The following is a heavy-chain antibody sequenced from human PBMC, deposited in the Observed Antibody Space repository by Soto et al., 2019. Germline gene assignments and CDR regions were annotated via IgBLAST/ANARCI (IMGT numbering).Heavy chain of an antibody. D-gene: IGHD3-10*01. CDR1: GFTFSNYG. Sequence: GVLRLSCAASGFTFSNYGMHWVRQAPGKGLEWVTLISYNGDKEYYADSVKGRFIISRDNSKNTVDLQMNSLRAEDTAVYYCAKDIALVRGVIIDIDVWGRGTTVTVSS. J-gene: IGHJ6*02. CDR3: AKDIALVRGVIIDIDV. CDR2: ISYNGDKE. V-gene: IGHV3-30*18.